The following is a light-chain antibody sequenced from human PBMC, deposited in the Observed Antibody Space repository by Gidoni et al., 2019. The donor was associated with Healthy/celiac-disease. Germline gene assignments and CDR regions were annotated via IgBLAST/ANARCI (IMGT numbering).Light chain of an antibody. V-gene: IGKV3-20*01. CDR3: QQYGSSPLT. Sequence: EIVLTQSPGTLSLSPGERATLSCRASQSVSSSYLAWYQQKPGQAPRLLIYGASSSATGIPDRFSGSGSGTDFTLTLSRLEPEDFAVYYCQQYGSSPLTFGGGTKVEIK. J-gene: IGKJ4*01. CDR2: GAS. CDR1: QSVSSSY.